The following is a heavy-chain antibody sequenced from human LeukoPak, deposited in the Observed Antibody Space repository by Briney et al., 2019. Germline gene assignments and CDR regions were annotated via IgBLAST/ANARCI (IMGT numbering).Heavy chain of an antibody. CDR3: ATTTRGFRDLSRPFYFDY. CDR1: GFSFSSYA. V-gene: IGHV3-23*01. J-gene: IGHJ4*02. Sequence: GGSLRLSCAASGFSFSSYAMSWVRQAPGKGLEWVSVISGSGSVTYYVDSVKGRFTISRDNSKNTQYLQMNSLRADDMAIYYCATTTRGFRDLSRPFYFDYWGQGSLVTVSS. D-gene: IGHD3-16*02. CDR2: ISGSGSVT.